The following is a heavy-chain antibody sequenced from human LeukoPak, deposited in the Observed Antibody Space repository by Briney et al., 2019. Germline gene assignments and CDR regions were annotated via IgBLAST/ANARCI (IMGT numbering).Heavy chain of an antibody. CDR3: ASRSGHDSSGHREAFDN. Sequence: GGSLRLSCAASGFTFSSYAMSWVRQAPGKGLEWVSAISGSGGSTYYADSVKGRFTISRDNSKNTLYLQMNSLRAEDTAVYYCASRSGHDSSGHREAFDNWGQGTMVTVSS. J-gene: IGHJ3*02. CDR1: GFTFSSYA. V-gene: IGHV3-23*01. CDR2: ISGSGGST. D-gene: IGHD3-22*01.